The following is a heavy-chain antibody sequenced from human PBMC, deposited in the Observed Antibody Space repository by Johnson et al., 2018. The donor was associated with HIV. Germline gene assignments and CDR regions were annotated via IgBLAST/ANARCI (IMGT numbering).Heavy chain of an antibody. J-gene: IGHJ3*02. CDR1: GCTLRSYG. CDR3: AKDDSGALWLGAFDI. V-gene: IGHV3-7*01. Sequence: VHLVESGGGVVQPGRSLRLSCAASGCTLRSYGMHRVRQAPGKGLEWVAAIYQDGGEKYYVPSVKGRFTISRDNVRNSLYLHMNSLRAEDTAVYYCAKDDSGALWLGAFDIWCQGPMVTVSS. D-gene: IGHD4-17*01. CDR2: IYQDGGEK.